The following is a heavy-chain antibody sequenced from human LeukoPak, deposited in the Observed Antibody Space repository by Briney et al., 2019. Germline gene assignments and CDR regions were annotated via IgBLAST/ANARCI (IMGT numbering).Heavy chain of an antibody. CDR1: GGSISSGSYY. V-gene: IGHV4-61*02. D-gene: IGHD6-19*01. CDR2: IYTSGST. CDR3: ARGPVPSGWFDP. Sequence: SQTLSLTCTVSGGSISSGSYYWSWIRQPAGKGLEWIGRIYTSGSTNYNPSLKSRVTISVDTSKNQFSLKLSSVTAADTAVYYCARGPVPSGWFDPWGQGTLVTVSS. J-gene: IGHJ5*02.